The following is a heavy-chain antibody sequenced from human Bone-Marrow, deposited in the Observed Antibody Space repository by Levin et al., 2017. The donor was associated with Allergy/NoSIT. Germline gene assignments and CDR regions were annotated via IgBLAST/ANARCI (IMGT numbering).Heavy chain of an antibody. Sequence: GGSLRLSCAASGFTFSSYAMHWVRQAPGKGLEWVAVLSYDGTNKYNADSVKGRFTISRDNSKNTLYLQMSSLRPEDSAVYYCARGSGISEWLSSYYYYGMDVWGQGTTVTVSS. CDR3: ARGSGISEWLSSYYYYGMDV. J-gene: IGHJ6*02. CDR1: GFTFSSYA. V-gene: IGHV3-30*04. CDR2: LSYDGTNK. D-gene: IGHD3-3*01.